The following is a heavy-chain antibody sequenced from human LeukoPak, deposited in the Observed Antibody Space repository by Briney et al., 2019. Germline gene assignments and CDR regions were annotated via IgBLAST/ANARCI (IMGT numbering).Heavy chain of an antibody. J-gene: IGHJ4*02. D-gene: IGHD6-13*01. CDR1: GGSISDSNYY. Sequence: SETLSLTCTVSGGSISDSNYYWGWIRQPPGKGLEWIGSIYYSGSTYYNPSLKSRVTISVDTSKNQFSLKLSSVTAADTAVYYCAREHYSSSWYSHWGQGTLVTVSS. V-gene: IGHV4-39*01. CDR2: IYYSGST. CDR3: AREHYSSSWYSH.